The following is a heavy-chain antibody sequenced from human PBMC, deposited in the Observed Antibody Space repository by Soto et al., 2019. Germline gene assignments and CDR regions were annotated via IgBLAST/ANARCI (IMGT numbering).Heavy chain of an antibody. J-gene: IGHJ6*02. V-gene: IGHV3-23*01. CDR3: AKEWSSGMDV. D-gene: IGHD2-15*01. CDR2: ISGSAQTT. CDR1: GLTFSSYS. Sequence: GGSLRLSCLPSGLTFSSYSIRWVRQAPGKGLEWVSSISGSAQTTYYVDSVKGHFTISRDNSKSTLYLQMSSLRAEDTAVYYCAKEWSSGMDVWGQGTTVTVSS.